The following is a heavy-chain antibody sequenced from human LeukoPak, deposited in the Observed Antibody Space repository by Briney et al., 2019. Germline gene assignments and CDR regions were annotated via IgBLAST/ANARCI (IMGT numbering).Heavy chain of an antibody. Sequence: PSETLSLTCTVSGVSISSSSYYWGWIRQPPGKGLEWIGSIYYSGSTYYNPSLKSRVTISVDSSKYQFSLKLSSVTAADTAVYYCARDSGLAAAGTDRNWFDPWGQGTLVTVSS. V-gene: IGHV4-39*02. CDR2: IYYSGST. CDR1: GVSISSSSYY. CDR3: ARDSGLAAAGTDRNWFDP. D-gene: IGHD6-13*01. J-gene: IGHJ5*02.